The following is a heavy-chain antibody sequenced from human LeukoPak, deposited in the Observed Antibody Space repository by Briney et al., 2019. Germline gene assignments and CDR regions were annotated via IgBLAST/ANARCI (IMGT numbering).Heavy chain of an antibody. J-gene: IGHJ4*02. D-gene: IGHD4-23*01. Sequence: SETLSLTCTVSGGSISSYYWSWIRQPLGKGLEWIGYIYYSGSTNYNPSLKSRVTISVDTSKNQFSLKLSSVTAADTAVYYCARLSTVAVYYFDYWGQGTLVTVSS. CDR3: ARLSTVAVYYFDY. CDR2: IYYSGST. CDR1: GGSISSYY. V-gene: IGHV4-59*01.